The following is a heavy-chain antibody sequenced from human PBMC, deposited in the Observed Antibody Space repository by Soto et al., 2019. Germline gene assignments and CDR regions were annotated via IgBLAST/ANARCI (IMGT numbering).Heavy chain of an antibody. V-gene: IGHV2-5*01. J-gene: IGHJ3*02. CDR1: GFALSTSGVG. CDR3: AHRPGGQLTSGFISGEGFSI. Sequence: QITLKESGPTLVKPTQTLTLTCTFSGFALSTSGVGVGWIRQPPGKALEWLALIYWNDDKRYSPALKSRLTITQETSKDQVVPTMTNMDPVDTATYYCAHRPGGQLTSGFISGEGFSIWRQGTMVTVSS. D-gene: IGHD2-15*01. CDR2: IYWNDDK.